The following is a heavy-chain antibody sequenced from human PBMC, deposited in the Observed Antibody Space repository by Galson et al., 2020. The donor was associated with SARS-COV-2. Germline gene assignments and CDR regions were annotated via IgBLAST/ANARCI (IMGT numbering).Heavy chain of an antibody. D-gene: IGHD4-17*01. Sequence: ASVKVSCKASGYTFTGYYMHWVRQAPGQGLEWMGWINPNSGCTHYAQKFQGRVTMTRDTSISTAYMELSRLRSDDTAVYYCARESTTFYYGMDVWGQGTTVTVSS. CDR1: GYTFTGYY. CDR2: INPNSGCT. J-gene: IGHJ6*02. CDR3: ARESTTFYYGMDV. V-gene: IGHV1-2*02.